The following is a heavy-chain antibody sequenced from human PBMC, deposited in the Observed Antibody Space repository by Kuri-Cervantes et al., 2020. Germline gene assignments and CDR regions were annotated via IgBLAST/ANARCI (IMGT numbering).Heavy chain of an antibody. CDR1: GFTFSSYA. CDR2: ISYDGSNK. J-gene: IGHJ6*02. Sequence: GESLKSSCAASGFTFSSYAMHWVRQAPGKGLEWVAVISYDGSNKYYADSVRGRFTISRDNSKNTLYLQMNSLRDEDTAVYYCARDGYYYDSSGHYYYYGMDVWGQGTTVTVSS. CDR3: ARDGYYYDSSGHYYYYGMDV. D-gene: IGHD3-22*01. V-gene: IGHV3-30-3*01.